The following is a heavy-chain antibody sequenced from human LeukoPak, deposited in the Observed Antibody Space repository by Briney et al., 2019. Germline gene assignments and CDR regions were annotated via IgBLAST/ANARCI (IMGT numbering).Heavy chain of an antibody. J-gene: IGHJ4*02. Sequence: SETLSLTCTVSGGSINLYYWSWIRQPPGKGLEWIGYFYDTRSPKYNPSLERRVPISVDMSRKQFSLNISSATTADTAVYYCARGRGSLTYWGQGALATVSS. CDR1: GGSINLYY. CDR3: ARGRGSLTY. CDR2: FYDTRSP. V-gene: IGHV4-59*01. D-gene: IGHD3-10*01.